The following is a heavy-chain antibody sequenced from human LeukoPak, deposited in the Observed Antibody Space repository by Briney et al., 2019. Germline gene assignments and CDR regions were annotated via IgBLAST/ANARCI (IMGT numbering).Heavy chain of an antibody. CDR1: GFTFSDLY. V-gene: IGHV3-72*01. CDR3: VRDFYESSGSTYYFDY. Sequence: PGGSLRLSCAASGFTFSDLYMDWVRQAPGKRLEWVGRTRNKPNSYTTEYAASVKGRFTISRDDSKNSLLLQMNSLKTEDTAVYYCVRDFYESSGSTYYFDYWGQGTLVTVSS. D-gene: IGHD3-22*01. CDR2: TRNKPNSYTT. J-gene: IGHJ4*02.